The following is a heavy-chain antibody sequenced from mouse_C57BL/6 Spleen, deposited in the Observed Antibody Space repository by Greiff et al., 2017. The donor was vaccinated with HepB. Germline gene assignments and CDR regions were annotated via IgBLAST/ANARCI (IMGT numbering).Heavy chain of an antibody. D-gene: IGHD1-1*01. V-gene: IGHV5-4*01. Sequence: EVQGVESGGGLVKPGGSLKLSCAASGFTFSSYAMSWVRQTPEKRLEWVATISDGGSYTYYPDNVKGRFTISRDNAKNNLYLQMSHLKSEDTAMYYCARSPTVVATGDYFDYWGQGTTLTVSS. CDR1: GFTFSSYA. CDR2: ISDGGSYT. J-gene: IGHJ2*01. CDR3: ARSPTVVATGDYFDY.